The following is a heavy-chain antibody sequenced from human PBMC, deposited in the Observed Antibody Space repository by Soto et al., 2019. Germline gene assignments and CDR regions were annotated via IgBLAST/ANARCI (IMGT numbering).Heavy chain of an antibody. Sequence: PSETLSLTCTVSGDSIRSYYWTWIRQSPGKGLEWIGYIFHSGITDYNPSVKSRVTISIDKSRNLFSLTLTSVTAADTAVYYCARDRYFYDSRGYYRTLDSWGQGTLVTVSS. CDR2: IFHSGIT. CDR1: GDSIRSYY. CDR3: ARDRYFYDSRGYYRTLDS. J-gene: IGHJ5*01. D-gene: IGHD3-22*01. V-gene: IGHV4-59*01.